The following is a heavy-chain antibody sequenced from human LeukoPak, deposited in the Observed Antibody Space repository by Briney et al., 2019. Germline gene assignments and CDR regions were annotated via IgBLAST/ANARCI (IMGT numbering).Heavy chain of an antibody. D-gene: IGHD6-13*01. Sequence: PSETLSLTCTVSSGSISTSNYYWGWVRQPPGKALEWIGNIFYSGSTYYSPSLKSRVTISLDTSRNQFSLKLSSVTAADTAVYYCARTGIAAARRSWFDPWGQGTLVTVSS. CDR3: ARTGIAAARRSWFDP. V-gene: IGHV4-39*07. CDR1: SGSISTSNYY. CDR2: IFYSGST. J-gene: IGHJ5*02.